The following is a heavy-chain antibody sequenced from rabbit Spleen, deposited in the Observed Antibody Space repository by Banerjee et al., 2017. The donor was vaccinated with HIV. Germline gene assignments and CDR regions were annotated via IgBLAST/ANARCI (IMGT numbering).Heavy chain of an antibody. CDR2: IDTYDGDT. V-gene: IGHV1S45*01. CDR3: ARAPYAGIAVYGYAQNL. Sequence: QLVESGGGLVKPGASLTLTCKASGFSFSFKDVMCWVRQAPGKGLEWIACIDTYDGDTDYANWPKGRFTISKTSSTTMTLRMTSLSAADTATYFCARAPYAGIAVYGYAQNLWGPGTLVTVS. J-gene: IGHJ4*01. CDR1: GFSFSFKDV. D-gene: IGHD6-1*01.